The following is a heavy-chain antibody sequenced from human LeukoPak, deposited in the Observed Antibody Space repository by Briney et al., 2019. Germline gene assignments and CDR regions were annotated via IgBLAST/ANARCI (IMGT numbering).Heavy chain of an antibody. V-gene: IGHV1-69*02. J-gene: IGHJ5*02. CDR3: ASTRVSSANDYEFWSGFSGFDP. CDR2: IIPILGIA. CDR1: GGTFSSYT. Sequence: GASVKISCKASGGTFSSYTISWVRQAPGQGLEWMGRIIPILGIANYAQKFQGRVTITADKSTSTAYMELCSLRSEDTAVYYCASTRVSSANDYEFWSGFSGFDPLGQGTLVTVSS. D-gene: IGHD3-3*01.